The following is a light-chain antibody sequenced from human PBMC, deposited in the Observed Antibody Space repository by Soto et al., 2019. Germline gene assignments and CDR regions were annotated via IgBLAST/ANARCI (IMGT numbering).Light chain of an antibody. CDR1: QTISSW. J-gene: IGKJ1*01. Sequence: DIEMTQWPWTLAGAVGDRVTITCRASQTISSWLAWYQQKPAKAPKLLIYQASTLKSGVPSRFSGSGSGPEFTLTTRSLQPDDFATYYCQHYNSYSEAFGQGTKVDIK. CDR2: QAS. CDR3: QHYNSYSEA. V-gene: IGKV1-5*03.